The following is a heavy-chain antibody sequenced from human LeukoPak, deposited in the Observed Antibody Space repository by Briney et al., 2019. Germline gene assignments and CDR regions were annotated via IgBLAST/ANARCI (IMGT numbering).Heavy chain of an antibody. CDR2: ISAYNGNT. J-gene: IGHJ4*02. D-gene: IGHD6-19*01. V-gene: IGHV1-18*01. Sequence: ASEKVSYKASGYTFTSYGISWVRQAPGQGLEWMGWISAYNGNTNYAQKPQGRVTMNTDTSTSTAYMELRSLRADDTAVYDCARDRDSSGWYVGQPDYWGQGTLVTVSS. CDR1: GYTFTSYG. CDR3: ARDRDSSGWYVGQPDY.